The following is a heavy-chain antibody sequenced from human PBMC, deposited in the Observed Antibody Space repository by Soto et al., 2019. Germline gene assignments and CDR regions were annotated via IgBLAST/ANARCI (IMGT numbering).Heavy chain of an antibody. V-gene: IGHV3-74*01. CDR1: NFTITSYW. Sequence: PGGSLRLSCAASNFTITSYWMHWVRQAPGKGLVWVSRINSDGSSISYADAVKGRFTISRDNARNTLYLQMNSLRVEDTAVYYCAREVSHGYVLRGMDVWGQGTTVTVSS. CDR3: AREVSHGYVLRGMDV. D-gene: IGHD5-18*01. CDR2: INSDGSSI. J-gene: IGHJ6*02.